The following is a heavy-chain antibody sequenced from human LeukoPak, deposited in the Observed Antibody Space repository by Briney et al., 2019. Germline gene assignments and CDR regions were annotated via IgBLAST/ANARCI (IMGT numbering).Heavy chain of an antibody. CDR2: INPSGGST. V-gene: IGHV1-46*01. D-gene: IGHD3-3*01. Sequence: ASVKVSCKASGYTFTSYYMHWVRQAPGQGLEWMGIINPSGGSTNYAQKFQGRVTMTRDTSTSTVYMELSSLRSEDTAVYYCARNQVLRFDVFNVWGQGTMVTVSS. CDR1: GYTFTSYY. CDR3: ARNQVLRFDVFNV. J-gene: IGHJ3*01.